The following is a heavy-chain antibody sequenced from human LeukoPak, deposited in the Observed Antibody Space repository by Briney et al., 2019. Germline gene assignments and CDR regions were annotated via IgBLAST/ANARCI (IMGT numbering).Heavy chain of an antibody. CDR3: ASLWGRKGVSNDAFDI. D-gene: IGHD3-16*01. Sequence: SETLSLTCTVSGGSISSSSYYWGWIRQPPGKGLEWIGSIYYSGSTYYNPSLKSRVTISVDTSKNQFSLKLSSVTAADTAVYYCASLWGRKGVSNDAFDIWGQGTMVTVSS. V-gene: IGHV4-39*01. CDR2: IYYSGST. J-gene: IGHJ3*02. CDR1: GGSISSSSYY.